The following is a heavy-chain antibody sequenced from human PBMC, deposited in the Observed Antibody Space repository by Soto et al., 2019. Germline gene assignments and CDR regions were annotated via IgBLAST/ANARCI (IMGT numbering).Heavy chain of an antibody. CDR3: AGHRRVSIGVDWFDP. D-gene: IGHD2-21*01. Sequence: SETLSLTCSVSGDSISSSLNYWAWIRQPPGQGLEWIGSGFYTGTAYSNPSLKSRVTISVDTSKNQLSLRLTSLTAADTAVYFCAGHRRVSIGVDWFDPWGPGTLVTVSS. CDR1: GDSISSSLNY. CDR2: GFYTGTA. V-gene: IGHV4-39*01. J-gene: IGHJ5*02.